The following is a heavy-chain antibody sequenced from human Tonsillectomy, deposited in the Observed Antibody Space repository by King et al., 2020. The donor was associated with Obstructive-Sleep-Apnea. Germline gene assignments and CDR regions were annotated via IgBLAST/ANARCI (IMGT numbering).Heavy chain of an antibody. V-gene: IGHV3-30*18. CDR3: AKEPLLGSGWTSYYYSYGMDV. Sequence: VQLVESGGGVVQPGRSLRLSCAASGFTFSSYDMHWVRQAPGKGLEWVAVISYDGSNKYYADSVKGRFTIARDNSKNTLYPQRNSLRAEDTAVYYCAKEPLLGSGWTSYYYSYGMDVWGQGTPVTVSS. D-gene: IGHD6-19*01. CDR1: GFTFSSYD. J-gene: IGHJ6*02. CDR2: ISYDGSNK.